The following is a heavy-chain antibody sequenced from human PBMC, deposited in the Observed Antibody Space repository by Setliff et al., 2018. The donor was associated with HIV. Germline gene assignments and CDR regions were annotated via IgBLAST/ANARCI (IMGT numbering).Heavy chain of an antibody. Sequence: ASVKVSCKASAHTFTGYYVHWVRQAPGQGLEWMGWINPNNGGTNYAQKFQGRVTMTRDTTITTVYMELTRLRSDDTAVYYCARAHYNFWSGYLDSWGQGTLVTVS. J-gene: IGHJ4*02. CDR1: AHTFTGYY. CDR2: INPNNGGT. V-gene: IGHV1-2*02. D-gene: IGHD3-3*01. CDR3: ARAHYNFWSGYLDS.